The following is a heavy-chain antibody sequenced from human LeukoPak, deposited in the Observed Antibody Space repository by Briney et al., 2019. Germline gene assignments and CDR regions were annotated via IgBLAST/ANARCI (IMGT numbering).Heavy chain of an antibody. V-gene: IGHV4-4*02. J-gene: IGHJ6*03. CDR1: GDSISTTNW. CDR2: IFHTGNN. CDR3: ARHKDYYYSYMDV. Sequence: PSETLSLTCAVSGDSISTTNWWSWVRQSPGKRLEWIGDIFHTGNNNYNPSLKSRVTMSVDKSKNHFSLKLTSVTAADTAVYYCARHKDYYYSYMDVWGKGTTVTISS.